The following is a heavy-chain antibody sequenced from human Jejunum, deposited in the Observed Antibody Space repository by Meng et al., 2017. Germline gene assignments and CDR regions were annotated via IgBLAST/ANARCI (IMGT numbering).Heavy chain of an antibody. CDR1: GYTFTGYS. CDR2: INPGGGT. V-gene: IGHV1-2*06. D-gene: IGHD3-10*01. J-gene: IGHJ4*02. Sequence: QVQLVQSGAEVKMPGASVKVSCKASGYTFTGYSLHWVRQAPGQGLEWMGRINPGGGTNYAQKFQDRVTMTWDTSITTAYMELTWLTSDDTAVYFCGRDQTGSVPQWGQGTLVTVSS. CDR3: GRDQTGSVPQ.